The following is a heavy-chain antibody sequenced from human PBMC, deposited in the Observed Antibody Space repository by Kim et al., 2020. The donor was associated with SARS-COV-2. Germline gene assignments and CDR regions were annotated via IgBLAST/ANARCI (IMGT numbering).Heavy chain of an antibody. CDR3: ARGADMGIRYERYYYYGMDV. Sequence: RFTISRDNAKNTLYLQMNSLRAEDTAVYYCARGADMGIRYERYYYYGMDVWGQGTTVTVSS. J-gene: IGHJ6*02. V-gene: IGHV3-74*01. D-gene: IGHD3-9*01.